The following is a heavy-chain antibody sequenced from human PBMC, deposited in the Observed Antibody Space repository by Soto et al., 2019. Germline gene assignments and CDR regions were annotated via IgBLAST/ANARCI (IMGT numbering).Heavy chain of an antibody. D-gene: IGHD3-3*01. J-gene: IGHJ3*02. CDR1: GFTFSDYY. Sequence: GGSLRLSCAASGFTFSDYYMSWIRQAPGKGLEWVSYISSSGSTIYYADSVKGRFTISRDNAKNSLYLQMNSLRAEDTAVYYCAKSYDFWSGYYRGDDVFDIWGQGTMVTV. V-gene: IGHV3-11*01. CDR2: ISSSGSTI. CDR3: AKSYDFWSGYYRGDDVFDI.